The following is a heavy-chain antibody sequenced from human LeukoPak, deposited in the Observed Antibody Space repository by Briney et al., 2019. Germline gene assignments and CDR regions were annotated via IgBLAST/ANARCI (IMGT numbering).Heavy chain of an antibody. CDR1: GFTFSSYA. Sequence: LRLSCAASGFTFSSYAMSWIRQPPGKGLEWIGYIYYSGSTYYNPSLKSRVTISVDTSKNQFSLKLSSVTAADTAVYYCARDARLGRGPLYYYGMDVWGQGTTVTVSS. J-gene: IGHJ6*02. CDR3: ARDARLGRGPLYYYGMDV. CDR2: IYYSGST. D-gene: IGHD3-16*01. V-gene: IGHV4-30-4*01.